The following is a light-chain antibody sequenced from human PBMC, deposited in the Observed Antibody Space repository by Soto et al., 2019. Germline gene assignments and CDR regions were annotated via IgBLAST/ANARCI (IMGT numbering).Light chain of an antibody. Sequence: EIVMTQSPATLSVSPGERATLSCRASQSVSSNLAWYQQKPGQAPRLLIYGASTSATGIPARFSGSGSGTDFTLNIISLLSEDFAVFYCQQSITGSFVPGTKLNI. CDR2: GAS. J-gene: IGKJ3*01. CDR1: QSVSSN. V-gene: IGKV3-15*01. CDR3: QQSITGS.